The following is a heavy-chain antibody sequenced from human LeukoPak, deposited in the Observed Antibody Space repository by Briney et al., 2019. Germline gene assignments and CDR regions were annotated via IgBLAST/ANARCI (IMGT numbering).Heavy chain of an antibody. J-gene: IGHJ4*02. V-gene: IGHV3-74*01. CDR3: ARAGVSYSTDN. CDR2: INTDGSTT. D-gene: IGHD2-8*01. Sequence: PGGSLRLSCAASGFTFSGYWMHWVHQAAGKGLVWVSRINTDGSTTTYADSVKGRFTVSRDNAKNTLYLQMNSLRAEDTAVYYCARAGVSYSTDNWGQGTLVTLSS. CDR1: GFTFSGYW.